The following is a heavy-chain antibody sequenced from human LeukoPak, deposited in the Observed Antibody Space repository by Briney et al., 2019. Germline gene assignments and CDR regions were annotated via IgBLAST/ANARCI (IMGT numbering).Heavy chain of an antibody. CDR2: ISYDGSNK. CDR1: GFTFSSYG. D-gene: IGHD1-26*01. Sequence: GGSLRLSCAASGFTFSSYGMHWVRQAPGKGLEWVAVISYDGSNKYYADCVKGRFTISRDNSKNTMYLQMNSLRAEDTAVYYCAKAGYSGSYYVYDYYGMDVWGQGTTVTVSS. V-gene: IGHV3-30*18. CDR3: AKAGYSGSYYVYDYYGMDV. J-gene: IGHJ6*02.